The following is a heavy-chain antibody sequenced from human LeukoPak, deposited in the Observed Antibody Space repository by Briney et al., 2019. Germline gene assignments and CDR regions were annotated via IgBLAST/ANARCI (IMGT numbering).Heavy chain of an antibody. CDR1: GGTFSSYA. J-gene: IGHJ4*02. CDR3: ARTYGSGNYLDY. CDR2: IIPIFGTA. V-gene: IGHV1-69*13. Sequence: RASVKVSCKASGGTFSSYAISWVRQAPGQGLEWMGGIIPIFGTANYAQKFQGRVTITADESTSTAYMELSSLRSEDTAVYYCARTYGSGNYLDYWGQGTLVTVSS. D-gene: IGHD3-10*01.